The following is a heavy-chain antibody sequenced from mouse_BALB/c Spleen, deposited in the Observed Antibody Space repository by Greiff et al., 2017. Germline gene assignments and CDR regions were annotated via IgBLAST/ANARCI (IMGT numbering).Heavy chain of an antibody. V-gene: IGHV2-9*02. Sequence: VKLMESGPGLVAPSQSLSITCTVSGFSLTSYGVHWVRQPPGKGLEWLGVIWAGGSTNYNSALMSRLSISKDNSKSQVFLKMNSLQTDDTAMYYCAIYGNYEDYAMDYWGQGTSVTVSS. D-gene: IGHD2-1*01. CDR3: AIYGNYEDYAMDY. CDR2: IWAGGST. CDR1: GFSLTSYG. J-gene: IGHJ4*01.